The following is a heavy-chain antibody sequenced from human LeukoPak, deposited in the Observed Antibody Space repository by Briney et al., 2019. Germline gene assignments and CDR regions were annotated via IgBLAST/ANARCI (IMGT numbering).Heavy chain of an antibody. Sequence: ASVKVSCKASVYTFTYYWMHWVRQAPGQELEWMGVINPSGGSTAYAQQFQGRVTMTRDTSTSTVYMELSSLRSEDTAVYYCARHSLIGTTPFDYWGQGTLVTVSS. CDR2: INPSGGST. CDR3: ARHSLIGTTPFDY. CDR1: VYTFTYYW. D-gene: IGHD1-20*01. V-gene: IGHV1-46*01. J-gene: IGHJ4*02.